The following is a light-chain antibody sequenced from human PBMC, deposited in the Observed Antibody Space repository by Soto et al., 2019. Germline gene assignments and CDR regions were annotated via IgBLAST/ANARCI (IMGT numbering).Light chain of an antibody. J-gene: IGKJ4*01. CDR3: QQYYSYPLT. V-gene: IGKV1-8*01. Sequence: AILMTQSPSSFSASTGDRVTITCRASQCISSYLAWYQQKPGKAPKLLIYAASTLQSGVPSRFSGSGSGTDFTLTISCLQSEDFATYYCQQYYSYPLTFGGGTKV. CDR1: QCISSY. CDR2: AAS.